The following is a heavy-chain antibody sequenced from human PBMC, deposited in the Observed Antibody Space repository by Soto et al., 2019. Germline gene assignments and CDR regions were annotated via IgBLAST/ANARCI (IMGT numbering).Heavy chain of an antibody. CDR3: AKGVVVAATYFQH. V-gene: IGHV1-8*01. CDR2: MNPNSGNT. J-gene: IGHJ1*01. D-gene: IGHD2-15*01. Sequence: QVQLVQSGAEVKKPGASVKVSCKASGYTFTSYDINWVRQATGQGLEWMGWMNPNSGNTGYAQKFQGRVTISRDNSKNTLYLQMNSLRAEDTAVYYCAKGVVVAATYFQHWGQGTLVTVSS. CDR1: GYTFTSYD.